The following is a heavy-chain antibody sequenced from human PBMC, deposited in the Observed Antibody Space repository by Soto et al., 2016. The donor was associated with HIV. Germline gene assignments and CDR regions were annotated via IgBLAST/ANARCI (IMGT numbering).Heavy chain of an antibody. D-gene: IGHD6-19*01. J-gene: IGHJ4*02. CDR1: GFTFSRYW. CDR3: ARNWDGYSSAWLRFSHYFDY. V-gene: IGHV3-74*01. CDR2: INSDGSAI. Sequence: EVQLVESGGGLVQPGGSLRLSCAASGFTFSRYWMHWVRQAPGKGLVWVSRINSDGSAITYADSVKGRFTISRDNTKNTLYLQMNSLRAEDTAVYYCARNWDGYSSAWLRFSHYFDYWARESWSPSPQ.